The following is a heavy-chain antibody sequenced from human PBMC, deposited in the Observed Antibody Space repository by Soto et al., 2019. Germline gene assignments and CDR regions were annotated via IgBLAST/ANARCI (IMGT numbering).Heavy chain of an antibody. D-gene: IGHD6-13*01. V-gene: IGHV4-59*01. CDR3: ARGYSSSWYSGVYYDSSGPYYFDY. CDR2: IYYSGST. Sequence: PSETLSLTCTVSGGSISSYYWSWIRQPPGKGLEWIGYIYYSGSTNYNPSLKSRVTISVDTSKNQFSLKLSSVTAADTAVYYCARGYSSSWYSGVYYDSSGPYYFDYWGQGTLVTVSS. J-gene: IGHJ4*02. CDR1: GGSISSYY.